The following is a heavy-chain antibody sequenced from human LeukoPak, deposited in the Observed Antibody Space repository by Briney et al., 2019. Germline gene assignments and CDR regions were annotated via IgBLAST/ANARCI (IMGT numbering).Heavy chain of an antibody. Sequence: ASLRLSCAASGFTFSNYAISWVRQAPGKGLEWVSRISGSGIRTYYADSVTGRFTISRDNSKSTVYLQMNNLRAEDTALYYCAKDVRGYDRPVDYWGQGTLVTVSS. CDR1: GFTFSNYA. J-gene: IGHJ4*02. D-gene: IGHD5-12*01. CDR2: ISGSGIRT. CDR3: AKDVRGYDRPVDY. V-gene: IGHV3-23*01.